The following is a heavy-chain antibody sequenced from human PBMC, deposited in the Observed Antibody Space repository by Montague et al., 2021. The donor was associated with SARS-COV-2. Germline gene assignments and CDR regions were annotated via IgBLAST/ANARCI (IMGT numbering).Heavy chain of an antibody. CDR2: IYSSGST. J-gene: IGHJ5*02. V-gene: IGHV3-66*04. D-gene: IGHD3-10*01. Sequence: SLRLSCAASGFTVSSNYMTWVRQAPGRGLEWVPLIYSSGSTFYADSVQGRFTISRDNSNNTLYLHMNSLRAEDTAVYYCARQILTMVRGVPRNWFDPWGQGTLVTVSS. CDR1: GFTVSSNY. CDR3: ARQILTMVRGVPRNWFDP.